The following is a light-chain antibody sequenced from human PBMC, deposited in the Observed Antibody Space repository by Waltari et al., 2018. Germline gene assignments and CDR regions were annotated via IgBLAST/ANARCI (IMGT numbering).Light chain of an antibody. CDR2: DVT. J-gene: IGLJ1*01. CDR3: CSYAGSNTYV. V-gene: IGLV2-11*01. Sequence: QSALTPPRSVSGSPGQSVSISCTGTSSDVGGYNYVSWYQHYPGKAPKVMIYDVTQRPSGVPDRFSASKSGNTASLSISGLQPEDEADYYCCSYAGSNTYVFGTGTEVTVL. CDR1: SSDVGGYNY.